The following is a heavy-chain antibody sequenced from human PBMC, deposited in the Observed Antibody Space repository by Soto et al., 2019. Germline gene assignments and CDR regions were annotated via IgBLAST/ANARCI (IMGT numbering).Heavy chain of an antibody. V-gene: IGHV1-18*01. CDR2: ISAYNGNT. D-gene: IGHD2-2*02. Sequence: GASVKVSCKASGYTFTSYGISWVRQAPGQGLEWMGWISAYNGNTNYAQKLQGRVTVTTDTSTSTAYMELRSLRSDDTAVYYCATSRGGYCSSTSCYKEPYYYYGMDVWGQGTTVTVSS. J-gene: IGHJ6*02. CDR3: ATSRGGYCSSTSCYKEPYYYYGMDV. CDR1: GYTFTSYG.